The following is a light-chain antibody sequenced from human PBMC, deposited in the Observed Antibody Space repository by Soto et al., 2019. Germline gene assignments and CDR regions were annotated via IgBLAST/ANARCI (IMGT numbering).Light chain of an antibody. CDR2: GVS. V-gene: IGKV3-20*01. CDR1: QTVTSGY. Sequence: EIVLTQSPDTLSLSPGERDTLSCRASQTVTSGYLAWYQQKTGQATRLLIYGVSTGATGTTDRSSGSGSGTDFTPTISRLEPEDFAVYFCQMYGSSSKTFGQGTKV. J-gene: IGKJ1*01. CDR3: QMYGSSSKT.